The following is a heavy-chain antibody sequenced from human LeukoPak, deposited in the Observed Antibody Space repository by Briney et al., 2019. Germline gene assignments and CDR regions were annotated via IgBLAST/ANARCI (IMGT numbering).Heavy chain of an antibody. Sequence: SQTLSLTCTVSGGSISSGGYYWSWIRQHPGKGLEWIGYIYYSGSTYYNPSLKSRVTISVDTSKNKFSLKLSSVTAADTAVYYCARDRFGGSYRVERYYYYGMDVWGQGTTVTVSS. CDR1: GGSISSGGYY. J-gene: IGHJ6*02. CDR2: IYYSGST. D-gene: IGHD1-26*01. V-gene: IGHV4-31*03. CDR3: ARDRFGGSYRVERYYYYGMDV.